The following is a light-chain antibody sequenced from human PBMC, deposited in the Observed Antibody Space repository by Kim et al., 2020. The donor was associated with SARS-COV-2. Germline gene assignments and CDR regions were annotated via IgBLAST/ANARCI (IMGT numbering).Light chain of an antibody. Sequence: YELTQPPSVSVSPGQTASITCSGDELGDKYVFWYQQKPGQSPLLVIYQDTKRPSGIPERFSASNSGNTATLTISGTQATDEADYYCQAWDSGTAVVFGGGTQLTVL. V-gene: IGLV3-1*01. J-gene: IGLJ2*01. CDR2: QDT. CDR1: ELGDKY. CDR3: QAWDSGTAVV.